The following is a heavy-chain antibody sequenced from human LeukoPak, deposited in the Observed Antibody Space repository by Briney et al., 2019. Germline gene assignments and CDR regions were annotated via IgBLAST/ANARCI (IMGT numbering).Heavy chain of an antibody. CDR1: GGSISSYY. Sequence: SETLSLTCSVSGGSISSYYWSWIRQPTGKGLEWIGYIHYTGSTNYNPSLKSRVTMSLDTSKNQFSMELMSVTAADTAVYYCARRNYFDNSGYYSDWYFDLWGRGTLVTVSS. CDR2: IHYTGST. CDR3: ARRNYFDNSGYYSDWYFDL. V-gene: IGHV4-59*08. D-gene: IGHD3-22*01. J-gene: IGHJ2*01.